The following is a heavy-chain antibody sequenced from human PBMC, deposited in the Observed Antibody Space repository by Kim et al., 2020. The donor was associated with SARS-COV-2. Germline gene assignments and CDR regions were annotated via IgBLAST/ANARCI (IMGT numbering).Heavy chain of an antibody. V-gene: IGHV3-48*03. D-gene: IGHD4-4*01. CDR3: ARGPNYSPFDY. J-gene: IGHJ4*02. Sequence: YADPRRGRFTLARDNAKNSLYLQLSSRRAEVTAVYYCARGPNYSPFDYWGQGTLVTVSS.